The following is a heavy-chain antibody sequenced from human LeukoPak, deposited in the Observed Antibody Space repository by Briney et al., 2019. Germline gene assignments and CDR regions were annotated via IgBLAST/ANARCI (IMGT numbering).Heavy chain of an antibody. CDR2: IYYSGST. Sequence: SETLSLTCTVSGGSISSYYWSWLRQPPGKGLEWIGYIYYSGSTNYNPSLKSRVTISVDTSKNQFSLKLSSVTAADTVVYYCARGGPPHRFLEGLPKPKNGFDPWGQGPLVTVSS. D-gene: IGHD3-3*01. CDR1: GGSISSYY. CDR3: ARGGPPHRFLEGLPKPKNGFDP. V-gene: IGHV4-59*01. J-gene: IGHJ5*02.